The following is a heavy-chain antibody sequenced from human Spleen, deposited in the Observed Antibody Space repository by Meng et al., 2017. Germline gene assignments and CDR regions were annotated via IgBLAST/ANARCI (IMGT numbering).Heavy chain of an antibody. CDR3: ARGRGRGSPNWFDA. CDR2: IYYSGTT. Sequence: QVQLQEPGPGLVKPSQTLSLTCTVSGGSISTSSYYWTWIRQLPGKGLECIGYIYYSGTTNYKPSLKRRITISVDTAKNQFSLKLNSVTAADTAVYYCARGRGRGSPNWFDAWGHGTLVTVSS. J-gene: IGHJ5*01. CDR1: GGSISTSSYY. V-gene: IGHV4-31*03. D-gene: IGHD3-10*01.